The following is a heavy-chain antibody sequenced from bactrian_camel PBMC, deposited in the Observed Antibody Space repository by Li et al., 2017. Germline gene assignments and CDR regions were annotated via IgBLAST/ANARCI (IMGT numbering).Heavy chain of an antibody. V-gene: IGHV3S53*01. CDR3: SAETLRSRGWACPAHSWNI. D-gene: IGHD5*01. Sequence: HVQLVESGGGSVQAGGSLRLSCAASGNVNSYSSYCIAWFRQAPGKEREGVAAIDIDGDTRFADAVKGRFTISQDGAARTVYLQMNSLEPEDTAMYYCSAETLRSRGWACPAHSWNIWGQGTQVTVS. CDR2: IDIDGDT. CDR1: GNVNSYSSYC. J-gene: IGHJ4*01.